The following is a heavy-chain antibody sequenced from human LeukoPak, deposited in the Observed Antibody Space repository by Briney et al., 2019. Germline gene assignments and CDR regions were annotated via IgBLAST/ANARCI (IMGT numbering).Heavy chain of an antibody. CDR3: ARPLLRGDSSGYYYY. V-gene: IGHV4-59*01. CDR1: GGSISSYY. CDR2: IYYSGNT. Sequence: PSETLSLTCTVSGGSISSYYWSWIRQPPGKGLEWIGYIYYSGNTNYNPSLKSRVSISVDTSKNQFSLRLTSVTAADTAVYYCARPLLRGDSSGYYYYWGQGTLVTVSS. D-gene: IGHD3-22*01. J-gene: IGHJ4*02.